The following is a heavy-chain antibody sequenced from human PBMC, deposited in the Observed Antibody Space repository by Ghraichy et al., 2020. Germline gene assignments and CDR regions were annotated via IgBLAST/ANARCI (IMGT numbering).Heavy chain of an antibody. J-gene: IGHJ4*02. V-gene: IGHV6-1*01. D-gene: IGHD2-2*01. Sequence: QTLSLTCAISGDSVSSTNVAWNWLRQSPLRGLEWLGRIYYRSKWNSDFAVSVISRITIKPDTSKNEFSLQLKYVTPDDTAVYYCVRDASSTSRAFDYWGQGTPVTVSS. CDR2: IYYRSKWNS. CDR3: VRDASSTSRAFDY. CDR1: GDSVSSTNVA.